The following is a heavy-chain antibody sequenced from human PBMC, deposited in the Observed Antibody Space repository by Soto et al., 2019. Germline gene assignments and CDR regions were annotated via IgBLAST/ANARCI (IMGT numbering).Heavy chain of an antibody. D-gene: IGHD6-13*01. CDR1: GFTFSSYS. J-gene: IGHJ5*02. CDR2: ISSSSSYI. Sequence: EVQLVESGGGLVKPGGSLSLSCAASGFTFSSYSMNWVRQAPGKGLEWVSSISSSSSYIYYADSVKGRFTISRDNAKNSLYQQMNSLRAEDTAVYYCARDRGFEIAAAGTTGSDPWGQGTLVTVSS. CDR3: ARDRGFEIAAAGTTGSDP. V-gene: IGHV3-21*01.